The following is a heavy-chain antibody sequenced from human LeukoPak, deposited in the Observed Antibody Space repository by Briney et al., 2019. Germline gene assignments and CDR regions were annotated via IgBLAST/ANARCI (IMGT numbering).Heavy chain of an antibody. V-gene: IGHV4-34*01. J-gene: IGHJ3*02. D-gene: IGHD6-19*01. CDR1: GGSFSGYY. CDR2: INHSGST. CDR3: ARLPPLSIAVAGDAFDI. Sequence: TSETLSLTCAVYGGSFSGYYWSWIRQPPGKGLEWIGEINHSGSTNYNPSLKSRVTISVDTSKNQFSLKLSSVTAADTAVYYCARLPPLSIAVAGDAFDIWGQGTMVTVSS.